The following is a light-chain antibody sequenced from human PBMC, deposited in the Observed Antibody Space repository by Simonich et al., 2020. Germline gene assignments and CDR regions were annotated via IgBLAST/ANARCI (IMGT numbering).Light chain of an antibody. CDR2: WAS. V-gene: IGKV4-1*01. CDR1: QSVLYSSNNKNY. CDR3: QQYYSTPLT. Sequence: DIVMTQSPDSLAVSLGERATINCKSSQSVLYSSNNKNYLAWYQHKPGQPPKLLIYWASTRESGVPDRFSGSGSWTDFTLTISSLQAEDVAVYYCQQYYSTPLTFGGGTKVEIK. J-gene: IGKJ4*01.